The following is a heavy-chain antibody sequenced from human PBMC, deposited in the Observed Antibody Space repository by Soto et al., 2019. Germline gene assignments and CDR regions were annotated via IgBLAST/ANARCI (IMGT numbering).Heavy chain of an antibody. J-gene: IGHJ4*02. CDR1: GFTFSSYS. V-gene: IGHV3-21*01. CDR3: AWWCGSPYAFDY. D-gene: IGHD2-8*02. CDR2: ISSSSSYL. Sequence: EVQLVESGGGLVKPGGSLRLSCAASGFTFSSYSMNWVRQAPGKGLEWVSSISSSSSYLYYADSVKGRFTISRDNAKNSLYLQMNSLRAEDTAVYYCAWWCGSPYAFDYWGQGTLVTVSS.